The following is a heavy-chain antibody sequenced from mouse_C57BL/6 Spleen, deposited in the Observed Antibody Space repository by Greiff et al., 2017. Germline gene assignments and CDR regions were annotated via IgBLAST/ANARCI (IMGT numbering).Heavy chain of an antibody. CDR2: ISNGGGST. J-gene: IGHJ3*01. V-gene: IGHV5-12*01. CDR1: GFTFSDYY. D-gene: IGHD2-4*01. Sequence: EVKLVESGGGLVQPGGSLKLSCAASGFTFSDYYMYWVRQTPEKRLEWVAYISNGGGSTYYPDTVKGRFTISRDNAKTTLYLQMSRLKSEDTAMYYCARLDYDVQAWFGDWGQGSLVTVSA. CDR3: ARLDYDVQAWFGD.